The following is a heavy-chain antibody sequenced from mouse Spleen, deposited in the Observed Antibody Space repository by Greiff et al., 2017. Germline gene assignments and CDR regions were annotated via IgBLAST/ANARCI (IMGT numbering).Heavy chain of an antibody. CDR2: IYPSDSYT. CDR1: GYTFTSYW. V-gene: IGHV1-69*02. D-gene: IGHD2-4*01. J-gene: IGHJ1*01. Sequence: VQLKQPGAELVRPGASVKLSCKASGYTFTSYWINWVKQRPGQGLEWIGNIYPSDSYTNYNQKFKDKATLTVDTSSSTAYIQLSSLSSEDSAVYFCARGLYDYDGDWYFDVWGAGTTVTVSS. CDR3: ARGLYDYDGDWYFDV.